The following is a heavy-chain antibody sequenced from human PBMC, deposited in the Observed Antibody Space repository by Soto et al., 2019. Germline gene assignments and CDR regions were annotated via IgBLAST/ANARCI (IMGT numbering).Heavy chain of an antibody. V-gene: IGHV2-70*20. J-gene: IGHJ4*02. CDR1: GFSLSTSGMC. CDR2: IDWDDDK. Sequence: SGPTLVNPTQTLTLTCTFSGFSLSTSGMCVSWVRQPPGKALEWLALIDWDDDKYYSTSLKTRLTISKDTSKNQVVLTMTNMDPVDTATYYCARTSLPGYSSSWYYFDYWGQGTLVTVSS. CDR3: ARTSLPGYSSSWYYFDY. D-gene: IGHD6-13*01.